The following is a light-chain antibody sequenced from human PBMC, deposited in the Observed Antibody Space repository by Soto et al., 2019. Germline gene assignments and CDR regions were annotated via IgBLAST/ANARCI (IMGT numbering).Light chain of an antibody. CDR3: QQFSSYPLN. CDR1: QTVRNNY. Sequence: EFVLTQSPGTLSLSPGERATLSCRASQTVRNNYLAWYQQKPGQAPRLLIYDASSRATGIPDRFSGGGSGTDFTLTISRLEHEDFAVYYCQQFSSYPLNFVGGTKVDIK. V-gene: IGKV3-20*01. CDR2: DAS. J-gene: IGKJ4*01.